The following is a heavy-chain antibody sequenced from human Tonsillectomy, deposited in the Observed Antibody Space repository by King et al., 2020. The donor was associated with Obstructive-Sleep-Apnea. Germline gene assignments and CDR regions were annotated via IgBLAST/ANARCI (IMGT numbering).Heavy chain of an antibody. Sequence: VQLVESGGGLVQPGGSLRVSCAASGFTFSSYAMNWVRQAPGKGLEGVSAISGRGGSTYYAASVKGRFTISRDNSKNTLYLQMNSLRADDTALYYCAKDIGTGYHYYGMDVWGQGTTVTVSS. J-gene: IGHJ6*02. CDR1: GFTFSSYA. D-gene: IGHD3/OR15-3a*01. V-gene: IGHV3-23*04. CDR3: AKDIGTGYHYYGMDV. CDR2: ISGRGGST.